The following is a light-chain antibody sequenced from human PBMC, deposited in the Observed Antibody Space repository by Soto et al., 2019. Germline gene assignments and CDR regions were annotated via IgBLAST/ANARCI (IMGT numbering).Light chain of an antibody. J-gene: IGLJ1*01. CDR3: QTWGTGIHV. CDR1: SGHSSYA. V-gene: IGLV4-69*01. CDR2: LNSDGSH. Sequence: QLVLTQSPSASASLGASVKFTCTLSSGHSSYAIAWHQQQPEKGPRYLMKLNSDGSHSKGDGIPDRFSGSSSGAERYLTISSLQSEDEADNYCQTWGTGIHVFGTGTKLTVL.